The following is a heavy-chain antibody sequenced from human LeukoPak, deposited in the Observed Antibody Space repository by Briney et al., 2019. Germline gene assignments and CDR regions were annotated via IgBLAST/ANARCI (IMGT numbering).Heavy chain of an antibody. D-gene: IGHD1-14*01. J-gene: IGHJ6*03. CDR2: IRYDGSKR. CDR3: AKGETTDYYYHMDV. CDR1: GFTFSSYG. V-gene: IGHV3-30*02. Sequence: PGGSLRLSCAASGFTFSSYGMHWVRQAPGKGLEWVAFIRYDGSKRYYADSVKGRFTISRDNSKNTLYLQMNSLRAEDTAVYYCAKGETTDYYYHMDVWGKGTMVTVSS.